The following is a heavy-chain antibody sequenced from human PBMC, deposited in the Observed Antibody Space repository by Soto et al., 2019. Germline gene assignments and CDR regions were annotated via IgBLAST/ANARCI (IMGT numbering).Heavy chain of an antibody. V-gene: IGHV3-48*03. CDR3: ARAYYYGSGSYRSDYYYGMDV. CDR1: GFTFSGYE. J-gene: IGHJ6*02. CDR2: ISSSGSTI. Sequence: GGALRLSCAASGFTFSGYEMNWVRQAPGKGLEWVSYISSSGSTIYYADSVKGRFTISRDNAKNSLYLQMNSLRAEDTAVYYCARAYYYGSGSYRSDYYYGMDVWGQGTTVTVSS. D-gene: IGHD3-10*01.